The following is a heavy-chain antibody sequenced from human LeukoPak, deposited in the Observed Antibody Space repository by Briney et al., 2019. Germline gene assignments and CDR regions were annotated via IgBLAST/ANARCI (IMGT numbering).Heavy chain of an antibody. D-gene: IGHD2-15*01. V-gene: IGHV4-34*01. CDR3: ARVGGGGSQLEY. Sequence: PSETLSLTCAVYGGSFIGNYWSWIRQPPGKGLEWIGEINHSGTTDYNPSLKSRVTISVDTSKNQFSLKLSSVTAADTAVYYCARVGGGGSQLEYWGQGTLVTVSS. CDR2: INHSGTT. CDR1: GGSFIGNY. J-gene: IGHJ4*02.